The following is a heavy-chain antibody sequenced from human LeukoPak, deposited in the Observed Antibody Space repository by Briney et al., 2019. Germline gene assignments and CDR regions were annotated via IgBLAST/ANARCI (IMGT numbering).Heavy chain of an antibody. CDR2: MNQDGSAK. CDR1: GFTFSNYW. D-gene: IGHD5-12*01. V-gene: IGHV3-7*03. CDR3: ARDPGSGYEEHFDY. Sequence: GGSLRLSCAASGFTFSNYWMTWVRQAPGKGLEWVANMNQDGSAKYYVDSVKGRFTISRDNAKDSLYLQMNSLRAEDTAVYYCARDPGSGYEEHFDYWGQGTLVTVSS. J-gene: IGHJ4*02.